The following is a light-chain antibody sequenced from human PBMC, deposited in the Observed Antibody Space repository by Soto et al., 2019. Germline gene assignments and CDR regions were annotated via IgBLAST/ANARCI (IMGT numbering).Light chain of an antibody. CDR3: QQYNYWPPLT. J-gene: IGKJ4*01. CDR2: GAS. V-gene: IGKV3-15*01. CDR1: QSVSSN. Sequence: EIVTTQSPSTLSVSPGERATLSCRASQSVSSNLAWYQQKPGQAPGLLIYGASTRATGIPARFSGSGSVTEFNLTISSLQAEDFAVYDCQQYNYWPPLTFGGGTKVEIK.